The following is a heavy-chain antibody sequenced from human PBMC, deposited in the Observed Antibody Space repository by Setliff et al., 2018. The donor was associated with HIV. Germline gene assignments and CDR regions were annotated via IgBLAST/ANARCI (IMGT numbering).Heavy chain of an antibody. V-gene: IGHV1-8*02. CDR2: MNPNSGNT. D-gene: IGHD6-13*01. CDR3: ARVVRPSSCYPYDAFDI. Sequence: ASVKVSCKASGYTFTSYDINWVRQATGQGLEWMGWMNPNSGNTGYAQKLQGRVTMTRNTSISTAYMELSSTRSEDTAVYYCARVVRPSSCYPYDAFDIWGQGTMVTVSS. J-gene: IGHJ3*02. CDR1: GYTFTSYD.